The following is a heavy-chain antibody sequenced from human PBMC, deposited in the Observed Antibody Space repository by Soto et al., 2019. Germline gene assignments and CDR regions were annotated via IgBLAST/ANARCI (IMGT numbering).Heavy chain of an antibody. V-gene: IGHV3-7*01. CDR3: VRATLSWGHYYFRGLDV. J-gene: IGHJ6*02. CDR2: IKHDGNEK. Sequence: PGGSLRLSCAASGFTFSSYAMHWVRQAPGKGLEWVANIKHDGNEKYYAGSVKGRFTVSRDNVKNFLHLQMSSLRGDDTGVYFCVRATLSWGHYYFRGLDVWGQGTTVTVS. D-gene: IGHD3-22*01. CDR1: GFTFSSYA.